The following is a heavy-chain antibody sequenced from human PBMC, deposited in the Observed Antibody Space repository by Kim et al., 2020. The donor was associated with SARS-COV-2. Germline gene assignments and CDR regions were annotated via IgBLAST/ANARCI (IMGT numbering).Heavy chain of an antibody. Sequence: SGSTIYYANPVKVRFTNSRDNAKNSRYLQMNSLRAEDTAVYYCAPRGTGSWGQGTLVTVSS. D-gene: IGHD3-10*01. J-gene: IGHJ4*02. CDR3: APRGTGS. CDR2: SGSTI. V-gene: IGHV3-48*03.